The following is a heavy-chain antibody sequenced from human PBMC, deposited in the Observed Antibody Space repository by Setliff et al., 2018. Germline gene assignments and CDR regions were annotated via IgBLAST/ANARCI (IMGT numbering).Heavy chain of an antibody. CDR2: ISHSANK. CDR3: ARARSLDFDY. Sequence: SETLSLTCTVSGGSISDNNYYWGWIRQSPGKELEWIGGISHSANKYYNPSFRTGVTISVDMSKNQFFLNLDSVTAADTAVYYCARARSLDFDYWGQGMLVTVSS. CDR1: GGSISDNNYY. V-gene: IGHV4-39*01. J-gene: IGHJ4*02.